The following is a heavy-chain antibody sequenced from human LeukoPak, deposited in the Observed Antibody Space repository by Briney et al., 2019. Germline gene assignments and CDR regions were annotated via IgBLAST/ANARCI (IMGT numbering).Heavy chain of an antibody. CDR2: IYTSGST. CDR3: ASSLGIAASFDY. J-gene: IGHJ4*02. V-gene: IGHV4-61*02. D-gene: IGHD6-13*01. CDR1: GGSISSGSYY. Sequence: SQTLSLTCTVSGGSISSGSYYWSWIRQPAGKGLEWIGRIYTSGSTNYNPSLKSRVTISVDTSKNQFSLKLSSVTAADTAVYYCASSLGIAASFDYWGQGTLVTVSS.